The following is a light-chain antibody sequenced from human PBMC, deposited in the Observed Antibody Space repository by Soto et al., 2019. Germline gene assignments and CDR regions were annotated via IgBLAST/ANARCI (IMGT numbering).Light chain of an antibody. J-gene: IGKJ5*01. CDR1: QSISYN. V-gene: IGKV3-15*01. CDR2: SAS. CDR3: QQYNNWPPIT. Sequence: EIVMTQSPATLSVSPGERAPLSCRASQSISYNLAWYQQKPGQAPRVLIYSASTRATGIPARFSGSGSGTEFTLTISSLQSEDFAVYYCQQYNNWPPITFGQGTRLEIK.